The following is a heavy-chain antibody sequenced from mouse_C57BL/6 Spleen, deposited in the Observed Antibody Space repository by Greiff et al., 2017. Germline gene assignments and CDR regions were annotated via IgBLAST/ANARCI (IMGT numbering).Heavy chain of an antibody. CDR3: ARIYDGYSYYFDY. V-gene: IGHV5-16*01. Sequence: EVKLMESEGGLVQPGSSMKLSCTASGFTFSDYYMAWVRQVPEKGLEWVANINYDGSSTYYLDSLKSRLIISRDNAKNILYLQMSSLKSEDTATYYCARIYDGYSYYFDYWGQGTTLTVSS. D-gene: IGHD2-3*01. J-gene: IGHJ2*01. CDR2: INYDGSST. CDR1: GFTFSDYY.